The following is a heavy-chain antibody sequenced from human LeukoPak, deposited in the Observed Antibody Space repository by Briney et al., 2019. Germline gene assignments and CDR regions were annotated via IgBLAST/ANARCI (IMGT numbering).Heavy chain of an antibody. J-gene: IGHJ4*02. CDR2: IYYSGST. D-gene: IGHD4-23*01. CDR1: GGSISSGGYY. CDR3: ARRGGHGGSFDY. V-gene: IGHV4-31*03. Sequence: KSSETLSLTCTVSGGSISSGGYYWSWIRQHPGKGLEWIGYIYYSGSTYYNPSLKSRVTISVDTSKNQFSLKLSSVTAADTAVYYCARRGGHGGSFDYWGQGTLVTVSS.